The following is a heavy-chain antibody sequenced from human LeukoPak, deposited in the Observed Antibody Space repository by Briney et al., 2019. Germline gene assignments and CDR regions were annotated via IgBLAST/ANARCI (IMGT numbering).Heavy chain of an antibody. V-gene: IGHV4-39*01. D-gene: IGHD5-12*01. CDR2: IYYSGST. CDR1: GGXISSSLKY. Sequence: SETLSLTCTVSGGXISSSLKYWGWIRQPPGKGLGWIGSIYYSGSTYYNPSLKSRVTISVDASKHQFSLKLSSVTAADSAVYYCAALSGYSGYDWFSHFDYWGQGTLVTVSS. CDR3: AALSGYSGYDWFSHFDY. J-gene: IGHJ4*02.